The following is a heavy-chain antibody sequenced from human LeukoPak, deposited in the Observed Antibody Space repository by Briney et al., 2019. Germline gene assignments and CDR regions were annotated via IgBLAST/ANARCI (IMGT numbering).Heavy chain of an antibody. J-gene: IGHJ4*02. CDR1: GFTFSKNK. V-gene: IGHV3-48*03. CDR3: ARIHIVLTVPDF. D-gene: IGHD2-8*01. CDR2: INSGGDII. Sequence: GGSLRLSCAASGFTFSKNKMIWVRQSPGKGREGVSYINSGGDIIYYADAVKGRFTICRDNAQNSLYLQMNPLRGEDTAVYYCARIHIVLTVPDFWGQGPLVPVSS.